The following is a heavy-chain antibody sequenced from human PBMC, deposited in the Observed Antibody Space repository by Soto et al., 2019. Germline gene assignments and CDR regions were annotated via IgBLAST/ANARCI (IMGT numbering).Heavy chain of an antibody. V-gene: IGHV3-23*01. D-gene: IGHD2-15*01. J-gene: IGHJ5*02. CDR1: GFTFSSYA. CDR3: AKSGSALVVVVAATVNNWFDP. Sequence: GGSLRLSCAASGFTFSSYAMSWVRQAPGKGLEWVSAINGSGGSTYYADSVKGRFTISRDNSKNTLYLQMNSLRAEDTAVYYCAKSGSALVVVVAATVNNWFDPWGQGTLVTVSS. CDR2: INGSGGST.